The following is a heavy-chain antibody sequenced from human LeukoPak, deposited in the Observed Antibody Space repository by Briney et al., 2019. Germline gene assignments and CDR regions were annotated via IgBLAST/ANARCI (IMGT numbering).Heavy chain of an antibody. V-gene: IGHV1-18*01. J-gene: IGHJ6*02. Sequence: TSVKVSCKASGYTFTSYGISWVRQAPGQGLEWMGWISAYSGNTNYAQKLQGRVTMTTDTSTSTAYMELRSLRSDDTAVYYCARDNYDILTGYYGYYYYGMDVWGQGTTVTVSS. CDR2: ISAYSGNT. CDR3: ARDNYDILTGYYGYYYYGMDV. CDR1: GYTFTSYG. D-gene: IGHD3-9*01.